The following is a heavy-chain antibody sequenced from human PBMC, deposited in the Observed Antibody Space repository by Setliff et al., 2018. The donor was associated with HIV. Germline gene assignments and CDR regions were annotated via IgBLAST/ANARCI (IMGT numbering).Heavy chain of an antibody. V-gene: IGHV5-51*03. CDR2: ISPGDSDT. CDR3: ARAGNYYHSRGYSDDAFDI. Sequence: GESLKISCEASGYSFTSDWIGWVRQMPGKGLEWVGIISPGDSDTRYSPSFQGQVTISADQSISTAYLQWTSLKTSDTAIYYCARAGNYYHSRGYSDDAFDIWGQGTMVTVSS. D-gene: IGHD3-22*01. CDR1: GYSFTSDW. J-gene: IGHJ3*02.